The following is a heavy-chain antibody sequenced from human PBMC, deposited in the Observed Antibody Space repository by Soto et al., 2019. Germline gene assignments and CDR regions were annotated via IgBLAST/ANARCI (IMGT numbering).Heavy chain of an antibody. D-gene: IGHD2-15*01. CDR1: GYTFTSYG. J-gene: IGHJ4*02. V-gene: IGHV1-18*01. CDR2: ISAYNGNT. CDR3: ARGRGGLYCSGGSCYLNIFDY. Sequence: QVQLVQSGAEVKKPGASVKVSCKASGYTFTSYGISWVRQAPGQGLEWMGWISAYNGNTNYAQKLQGRVTMTTDTSTSTAYMELRSLRSDDTAVYYCARGRGGLYCSGGSCYLNIFDYWGQGTLVTVSS.